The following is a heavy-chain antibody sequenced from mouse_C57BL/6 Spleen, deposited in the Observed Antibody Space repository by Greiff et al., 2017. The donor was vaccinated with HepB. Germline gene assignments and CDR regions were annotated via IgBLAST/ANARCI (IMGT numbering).Heavy chain of an antibody. CDR2: IDPENGDT. CDR1: GFNIKDDY. V-gene: IGHV14-4*01. CDR3: TPYGSSYVRYFDV. Sequence: EVQLQQSGAELVRPGASVKLSCTASGFNIKDDYMHWVNQRPEQGLEWIGWIDPENGDTEYASKFQGKATITADTSSNTAYLQLSSLTSEDTAVYYCTPYGSSYVRYFDVWGTGTTVTVSS. J-gene: IGHJ1*03. D-gene: IGHD1-1*01.